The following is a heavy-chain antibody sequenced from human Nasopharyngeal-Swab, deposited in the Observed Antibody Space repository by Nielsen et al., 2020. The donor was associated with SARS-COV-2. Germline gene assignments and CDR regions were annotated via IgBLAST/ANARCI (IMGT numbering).Heavy chain of an antibody. CDR1: GYSISGGYY. CDR3: ARDGQYYDSSGYYYSDAFDI. Sequence: SETLSLTCTVSGYSISGGYYWGWIRQPPGKGLEWIGSIYHSGSTYYNPSLKSRVTISVDTSKNQFSLKLSSVTAADTAVYYCARDGQYYDSSGYYYSDAFDIWGQGTMVTVSS. CDR2: IYHSGST. J-gene: IGHJ3*02. V-gene: IGHV4-38-2*02. D-gene: IGHD3-22*01.